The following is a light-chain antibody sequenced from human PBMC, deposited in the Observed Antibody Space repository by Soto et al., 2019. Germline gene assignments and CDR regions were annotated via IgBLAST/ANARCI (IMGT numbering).Light chain of an antibody. Sequence: DLQMTQSPSSLSASVGDRVTITCRASQSISTYLNWYQQKLGKAPKLLIDAASSLQSGVPSRFSGSGSATDFTLTISRLQPEDFATYYCQQSYSTPLTFGGGTKVEI. J-gene: IGKJ4*01. CDR3: QQSYSTPLT. CDR2: AAS. CDR1: QSISTY. V-gene: IGKV1-39*01.